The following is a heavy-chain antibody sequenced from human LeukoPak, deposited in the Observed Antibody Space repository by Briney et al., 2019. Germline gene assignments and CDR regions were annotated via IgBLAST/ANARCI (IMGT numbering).Heavy chain of an antibody. D-gene: IGHD3-10*01. V-gene: IGHV1-3*01. CDR2: INAGNGHT. Sequence: GASVKVSCKASGFTFTDYALQWVRQAPGQRLEWMGWINAGNGHTRYSQNFQGRVTITRDTPASTVYMELNSLRSEDTAVYYCARGLWFATLVGYYFDYWGQGTLVTVSS. CDR3: ARGLWFATLVGYYFDY. J-gene: IGHJ4*02. CDR1: GFTFTDYA.